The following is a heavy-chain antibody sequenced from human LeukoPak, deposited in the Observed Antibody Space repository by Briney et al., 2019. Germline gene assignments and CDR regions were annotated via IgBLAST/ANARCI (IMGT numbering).Heavy chain of an antibody. CDR1: GGTFSSYA. D-gene: IGHD5-18*01. CDR3: ARDCGYSYGTWGYYYYYYGMDV. CDR2: IIPILGIA. J-gene: IGHJ6*02. V-gene: IGHV1-69*04. Sequence: GASVKVSCKASGGTFSSYAISWVRQAPGQGLEWMGRIIPILGIANYAQKFQGRVTITADKSPSTAYMELSSLRSEDTAVYYCARDCGYSYGTWGYYYYYYGMDVWGQGTTVTVSS.